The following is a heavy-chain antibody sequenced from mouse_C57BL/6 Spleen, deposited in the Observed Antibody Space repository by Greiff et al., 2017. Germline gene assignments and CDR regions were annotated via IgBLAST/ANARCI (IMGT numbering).Heavy chain of an antibody. CDR1: GYTFTDYY. J-gene: IGHJ2*01. V-gene: IGHV1-26*01. CDR3: ARKLRLLYYFDY. CDR2: INPNNGGT. Sequence: VQLQQSGPELVKPGASVKISCKASGYTFTDYYMNWVKQSHGKSLEWIGDINPNNGGTSYNQKFKGKATLTVDKSSSTAYMELRSLTSEDSAVYYCARKLRLLYYFDYWGQGTTLTVSS. D-gene: IGHD3-2*02.